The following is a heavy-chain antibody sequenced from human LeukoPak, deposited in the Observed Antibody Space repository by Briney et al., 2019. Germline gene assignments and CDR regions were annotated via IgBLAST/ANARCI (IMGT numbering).Heavy chain of an antibody. D-gene: IGHD3-10*01. CDR2: IYHSGST. Sequence: PSETLSLTCTVSGYSISSGYYWDWIRQPPGKGLEWIGSIYHSGSTYYNPSLKSRVTISVDTSKNQFSLKLSSVTAADTAVYYCARLYYYGSGSYYSRRHWFDPWGQGTLVTVSS. V-gene: IGHV4-38-2*02. J-gene: IGHJ5*02. CDR1: GYSISSGYY. CDR3: ARLYYYGSGSYYSRRHWFDP.